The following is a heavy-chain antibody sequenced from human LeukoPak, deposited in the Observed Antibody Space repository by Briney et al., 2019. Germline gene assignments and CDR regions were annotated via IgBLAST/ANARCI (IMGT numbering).Heavy chain of an antibody. CDR1: GFTFTSYE. D-gene: IGHD1-1*01. CDR3: TRDKVNTGTRQTQFDY. V-gene: IGHV3-48*03. CDR2: ISSSGSAM. J-gene: IGHJ4*02. Sequence: GGSLRLSCAASGFTFTSYEMNWVRQAPGKGLECISWISSSGSAMYYADSVKGRFTISRDNAKNSLYLQMNSLRAGDTAVYYCTRDKVNTGTRQTQFDYWGQGSLVTVSS.